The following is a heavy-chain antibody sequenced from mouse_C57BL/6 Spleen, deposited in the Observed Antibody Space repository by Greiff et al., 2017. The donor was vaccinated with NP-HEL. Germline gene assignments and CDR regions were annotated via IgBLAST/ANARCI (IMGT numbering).Heavy chain of an antibody. V-gene: IGHV1-76*01. D-gene: IGHD3-2*02. Sequence: VKLLQSGAELVRPGASVKLSCKASGYTFTDYYINWVKQRPGQGLEWIARIYPGSGNTYYNEKFKGKATLTAEKSSSTAYMQLSSLTSEDSAVYFCARREQLSLSCFACWGTGTMVTVSA. J-gene: IGHJ3*01. CDR2: IYPGSGNT. CDR3: ARREQLSLSCFAC. CDR1: GYTFTDYY.